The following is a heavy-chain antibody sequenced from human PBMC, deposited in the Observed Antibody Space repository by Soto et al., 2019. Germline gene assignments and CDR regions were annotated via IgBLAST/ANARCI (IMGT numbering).Heavy chain of an antibody. D-gene: IGHD7-27*01. CDR2: IYYSGST. CDR3: ARALTGDMWIAFDI. Sequence: SETLSLTCTVSGGSISSYYWSWIRQPPGKGLEWIGYIYYSGSTNYNPSLKSRVTISVDTSKNQFSLKLSSVTAADTAVYYCARALTGDMWIAFDIWGQGTMVTVSS. V-gene: IGHV4-59*01. CDR1: GGSISSYY. J-gene: IGHJ3*02.